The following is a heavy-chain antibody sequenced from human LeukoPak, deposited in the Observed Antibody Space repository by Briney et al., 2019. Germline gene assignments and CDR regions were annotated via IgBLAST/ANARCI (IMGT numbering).Heavy chain of an antibody. CDR1: GFTFSNCG. D-gene: IGHD3-22*01. V-gene: IGHV3-30*18. Sequence: PGGSLRLSCAASGFTFSNCGIHWVRQAPGKGLEWVAVISYDGSNKYYAESVKGRFTISRDNSKNTLYLQMNSLRAEDTAVYYCAKGYGFDSSGSEHYFENWGQGILVTDSS. CDR3: AKGYGFDSSGSEHYFEN. J-gene: IGHJ4*02. CDR2: ISYDGSNK.